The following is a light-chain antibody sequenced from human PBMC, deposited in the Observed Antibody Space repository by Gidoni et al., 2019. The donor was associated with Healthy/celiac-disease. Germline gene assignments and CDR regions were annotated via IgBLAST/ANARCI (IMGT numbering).Light chain of an antibody. CDR2: AAS. CDR1: QSISSY. V-gene: IGKV1-39*01. Sequence: DFHRIQSPSSLSASVGDRVTITCRASQSISSYLNWYQQKPGKAPKLLIYAASSLQSGVPSRFSGSGSGTDFTLTISSLQPEDFATYYCQQDYSTPHTFGQGTKLEIK. J-gene: IGKJ2*01. CDR3: QQDYSTPHT.